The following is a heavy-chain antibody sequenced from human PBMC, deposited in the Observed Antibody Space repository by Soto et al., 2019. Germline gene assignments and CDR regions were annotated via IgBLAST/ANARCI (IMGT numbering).Heavy chain of an antibody. CDR3: ARDYKGSVAANDAFDI. Sequence: SETLSLTCTVSGGSISSGGYYWSRIRQHPGKGLEWIGYIYYSGSTYYNPSLKSRVTISVDTSKNQFSLKLSSVTAADTAVHYCARDYKGSVAANDAFDIWGQGTMVTVSS. CDR2: IYYSGST. CDR1: GGSISSGGYY. D-gene: IGHD2-15*01. J-gene: IGHJ3*02. V-gene: IGHV4-31*03.